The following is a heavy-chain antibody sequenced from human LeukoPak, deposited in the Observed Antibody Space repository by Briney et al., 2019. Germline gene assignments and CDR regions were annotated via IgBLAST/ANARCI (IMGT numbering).Heavy chain of an antibody. Sequence: RPSETLSLTCTASGGSISSSSYYWGWIRQPPGKGLEWIGNIYYSGSTYYNPSLKSRVTISVDTPKNQFSLKLSSVTAADTAVYYCARDLGYYGSGTIDYWGQGTLVTVSS. J-gene: IGHJ4*02. V-gene: IGHV4-39*02. CDR1: GGSISSSSYY. CDR2: IYYSGST. CDR3: ARDLGYYGSGTIDY. D-gene: IGHD3-10*01.